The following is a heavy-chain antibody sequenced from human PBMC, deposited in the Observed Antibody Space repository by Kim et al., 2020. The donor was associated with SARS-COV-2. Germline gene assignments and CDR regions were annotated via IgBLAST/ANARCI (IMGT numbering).Heavy chain of an antibody. V-gene: IGHV4-34*01. CDR2: INHSGST. CDR3: ARGHAYYDYVWVGYRNTDYYYDMDV. J-gene: IGHJ6*02. CDR1: GCSFSGYY. D-gene: IGHD3-16*01. Sequence: SETLSLTCAVYGCSFSGYYWSWIRQPPGKGLEWIGEINHSGSTNYNPDLKRRVTISVDTSKNQFSLKLSSVTAADTAVYYWARGHAYYDYVWVGYRNTDYYYDMDVWGQGTTVTVAS.